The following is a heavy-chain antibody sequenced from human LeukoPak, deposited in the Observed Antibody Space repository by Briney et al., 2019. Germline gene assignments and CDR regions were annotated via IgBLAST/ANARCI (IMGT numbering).Heavy chain of an antibody. CDR2: ISGSGGTT. Sequence: GGSLRLSCAASGFTFSSYAMSWVRQAPGKGLEWVSDISGSGGTTYFADSVKGRFIISRDNSKNTLYLQMNSLRAEDTAVYYCAEQVSDYDSSTYYYYWGQGALVTVSS. V-gene: IGHV3-23*01. CDR1: GFTFSSYA. CDR3: AEQVSDYDSSTYYYY. J-gene: IGHJ4*02. D-gene: IGHD3-22*01.